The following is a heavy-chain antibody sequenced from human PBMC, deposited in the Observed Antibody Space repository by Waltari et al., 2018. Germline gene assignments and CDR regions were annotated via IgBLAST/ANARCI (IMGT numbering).Heavy chain of an antibody. J-gene: IGHJ4*02. CDR1: GGSISSYY. CDR3: ARARGYSFDY. Sequence: QVQLQESGPGLVKPSETLSLTCTVSGGSISSYYWSWIRQPPGKGLEWIGYIYYSGSTNYNPSLKSRVTISVDTSKNQFSLKLSSVTAADTAVYYCARARGYSFDYWGQGTLVTVSS. V-gene: IGHV4-59*12. CDR2: IYYSGST. D-gene: IGHD3-22*01.